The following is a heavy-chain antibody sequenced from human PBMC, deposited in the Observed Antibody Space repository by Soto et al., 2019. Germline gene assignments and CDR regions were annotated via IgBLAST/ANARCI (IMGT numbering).Heavy chain of an antibody. CDR3: AKYLSNWVHP. J-gene: IGHJ5*02. Sequence: QVQLQESGPGLVKPSQTLSLTCSVSGGSINSDPYYWSWIRQHPGKGLEWIGYISSSGSTYYTPSLKSRLTISIDTSKNQFSLKLSSATAADTAVYYCAKYLSNWVHPWGQGTLVTVSS. CDR2: ISSSGST. V-gene: IGHV4-31*03. CDR1: GGSINSDPYY. D-gene: IGHD2-2*02.